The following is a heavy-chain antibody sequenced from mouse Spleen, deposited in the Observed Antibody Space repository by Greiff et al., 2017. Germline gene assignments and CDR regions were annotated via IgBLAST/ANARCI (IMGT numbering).Heavy chain of an antibody. D-gene: IGHD1-1*01. J-gene: IGHJ4*01. CDR1: GFTFSDYG. CDR3: ARQGVYYGSRNAMDY. CDR2: ISNLAYSI. V-gene: IGHV5-15*01. Sequence: EVKLMESGGGLVQPGGSLKLSCAASGFTFSDYGMAWVRQAPRKGPEWVAFISNLAYSIYYADTVTGRFTISRENAKNTLYLEMSSLRSEDTAMYYCARQGVYYGSRNAMDYWGQGTSVTVSS.